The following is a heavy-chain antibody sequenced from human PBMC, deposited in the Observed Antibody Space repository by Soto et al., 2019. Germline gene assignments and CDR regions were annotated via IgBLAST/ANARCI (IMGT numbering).Heavy chain of an antibody. V-gene: IGHV4-34*01. CDR3: ARLALRFHGAFDI. CDR2: INHSGST. CDR1: GGSFSGYY. D-gene: IGHD3-3*01. J-gene: IGHJ3*02. Sequence: QVQLQQWGAGLLKPSETLSLTCAVYGGSFSGYYWSWIRQPPGKGLEWIGEINHSGSTNYNPSLKSRVTISVDTSKNQFSLKLSSVTAADTAVYYCARLALRFHGAFDIWGQWTMVTVSS.